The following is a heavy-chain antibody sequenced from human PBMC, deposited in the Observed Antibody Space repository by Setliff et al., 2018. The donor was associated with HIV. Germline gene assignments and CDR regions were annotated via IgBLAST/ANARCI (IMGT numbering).Heavy chain of an antibody. CDR1: GGSISSGSYY. CDR2: IYYNGNT. D-gene: IGHD3-10*01. J-gene: IGHJ4*02. CDR3: APRHHKYGFL. Sequence: SETLSLTCTVSGGSISSGSYYWGWIRQPPGKGLEWVGSIYYNGNTFYNQSLQSRVTISLDTSKNQFSLELRSVTAADTALYYCAPRHHKYGFLGGQGTLVTVSS. V-gene: IGHV4-39*07.